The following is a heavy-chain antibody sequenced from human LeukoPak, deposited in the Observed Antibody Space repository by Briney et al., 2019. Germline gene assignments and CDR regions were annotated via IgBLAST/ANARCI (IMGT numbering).Heavy chain of an antibody. CDR1: GDSISSGNYY. CDR3: ARDRNIAVADAFDI. J-gene: IGHJ3*02. CDR2: IYTSGST. D-gene: IGHD6-19*01. V-gene: IGHV4-61*02. Sequence: SQTLSLTCTVSGDSISSGNYYWSWIRQPAGKGLEWIGRIYTSGSTNYNSSLKSRVTISVDTSKNQFSLKLSSVTAADTAVYYCARDRNIAVADAFDIWGQGTMVTVSS.